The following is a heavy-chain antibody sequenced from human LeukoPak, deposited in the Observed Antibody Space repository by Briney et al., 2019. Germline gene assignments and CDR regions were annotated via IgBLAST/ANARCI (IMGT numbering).Heavy chain of an antibody. CDR1: GGSISSGDYY. CDR2: IYYSGSS. D-gene: IGHD6-13*01. V-gene: IGHV4-30-4*01. CDR3: ARGLGSSWYGD. Sequence: SETLSLTCTVSGGSISSGDYYWTWIRQPPGKGLEWIGYIYYSGSSYYNPSLKSRLIISVDTSKNQLSLKLSSVTAADTAVYYCARGLGSSWYGDWGQGTLVTVSS. J-gene: IGHJ4*02.